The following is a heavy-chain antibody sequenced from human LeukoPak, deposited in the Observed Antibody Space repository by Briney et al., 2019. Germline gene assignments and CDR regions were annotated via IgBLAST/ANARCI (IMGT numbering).Heavy chain of an antibody. J-gene: IGHJ4*02. D-gene: IGHD3-3*01. CDR1: GFSVSSNY. V-gene: IGHV3-66*01. Sequence: GGSLRLSCAASGFSVSSNYMSWVRQAPGKGPEWVSVIYSGGTTYYADSVKGRFSISRDNSKNTLDLQMNSLRAEDTAVYYCARDRSYDFWSGYSTPDYWGQGTLVTVSS. CDR2: IYSGGTT. CDR3: ARDRSYDFWSGYSTPDY.